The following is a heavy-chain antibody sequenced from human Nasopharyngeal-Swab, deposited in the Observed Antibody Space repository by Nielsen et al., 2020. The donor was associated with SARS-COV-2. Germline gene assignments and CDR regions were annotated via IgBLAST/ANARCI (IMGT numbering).Heavy chain of an antibody. V-gene: IGHV1-46*01. J-gene: IGHJ2*01. D-gene: IGHD2-21*02. CDR2: INPSGGST. Sequence: ASVKVSCKASGYTFTSYYMHWVRQAPGQGLKWMGIINPSGGSTSYAQKFQGRVTMTRDTSTSTVYMELSSLRSEDTAVYYCARDGAYCGGDCPAGYFDLWGRGTLVTVSS. CDR3: ARDGAYCGGDCPAGYFDL. CDR1: GYTFTSYY.